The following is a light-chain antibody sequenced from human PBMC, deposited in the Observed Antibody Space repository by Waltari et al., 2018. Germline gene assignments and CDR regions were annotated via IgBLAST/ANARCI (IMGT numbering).Light chain of an antibody. Sequence: QSALTQPASVSGSPGKSITISCTGTSSDVGNYDYFSWYQQYSGKAPKLMIYDVRHRPSGVFDRFSGSKSGNTASLTISGLQAEDEADYYCSSYTSSDTYVFGTGTKVTVL. V-gene: IGLV2-14*01. CDR2: DVR. CDR3: SSYTSSDTYV. CDR1: SSDVGNYDY. J-gene: IGLJ1*01.